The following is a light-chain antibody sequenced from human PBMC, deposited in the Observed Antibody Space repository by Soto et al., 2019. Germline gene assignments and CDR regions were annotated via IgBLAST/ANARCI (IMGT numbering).Light chain of an antibody. CDR1: QSIRSY. Sequence: DIQMTQSPSSLSASVGDRVTITCRASQSIRSYLNWYQQKQGKAPKLLIYAASNLQSGVPSRFSGGGSRTYFTLTISSLQPEDFATYYCQQSYSTPTWTFGQGTKVESK. J-gene: IGKJ1*01. V-gene: IGKV1-39*01. CDR2: AAS. CDR3: QQSYSTPTWT.